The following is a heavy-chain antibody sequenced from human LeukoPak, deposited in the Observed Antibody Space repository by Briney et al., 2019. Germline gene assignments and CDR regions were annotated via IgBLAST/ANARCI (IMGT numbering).Heavy chain of an antibody. CDR1: GVSMTNDR. J-gene: IGHJ4*02. CDR2: MSDSGQT. CDR3: ARITGYFDSGGSYYWGFFDY. Sequence: KPSETLSLTCSVSGVSMTNDRWTWIRQAPGKGLEWIGYMSDSGQTNYNPSLRSRATVSVDTSKSQCSLRLTPVTSADTAVYYCARITGYFDSGGSYYWGFFDYWGQGSLVTVSS. V-gene: IGHV4-59*01. D-gene: IGHD3-22*01.